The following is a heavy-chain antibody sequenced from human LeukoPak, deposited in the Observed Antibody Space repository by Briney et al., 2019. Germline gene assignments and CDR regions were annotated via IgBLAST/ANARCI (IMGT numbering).Heavy chain of an antibody. J-gene: IGHJ4*02. D-gene: IGHD4/OR15-4a*01. CDR3: ARDPTMAAFDY. V-gene: IGHV3-30-3*01. Sequence: GGSLRLSCAASGFTFSSYAMHWVRQAPGKGLEWVAVISYDGSNKYYADSVKGRFTISRDNSTNTLYLQMNSLRAEDTAVYYCARDPTMAAFDYWGQGTLVTVSS. CDR2: ISYDGSNK. CDR1: GFTFSSYA.